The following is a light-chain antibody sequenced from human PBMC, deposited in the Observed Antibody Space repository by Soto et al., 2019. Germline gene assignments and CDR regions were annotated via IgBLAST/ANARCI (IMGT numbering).Light chain of an antibody. J-gene: IGLJ1*01. V-gene: IGLV2-14*01. Sequence: QSALTQPASVSGSPGQSITISCTGTRRDVGGYNYVSWYQQYPGKSPKLLIYEVTHRPSGVSNRFSGSKSGNTASLTISGLQAEDEADYFCCSYAGTYTFVFGTGTKVTVL. CDR3: CSYAGTYTFV. CDR2: EVT. CDR1: RRDVGGYNY.